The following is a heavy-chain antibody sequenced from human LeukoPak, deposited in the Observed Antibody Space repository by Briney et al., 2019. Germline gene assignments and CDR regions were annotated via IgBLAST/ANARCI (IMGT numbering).Heavy chain of an antibody. V-gene: IGHV1-2*02. D-gene: IGHD4-23*01. CDR3: ARRGGRWKYYFDY. CDR1: GYTFTGYY. Sequence: GASVKVSCKASGYTFTGYYMHWVRQAPGQGLEWMGWINPNSGGTNYAQKFQGRVTMTRDTSISTAYMELSRLRSDDTAVYYCARRGGRWKYYFDYWGQGTLVTVSS. CDR2: INPNSGGT. J-gene: IGHJ4*02.